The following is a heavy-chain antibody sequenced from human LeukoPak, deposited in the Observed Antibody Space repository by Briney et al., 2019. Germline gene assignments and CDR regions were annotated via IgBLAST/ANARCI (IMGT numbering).Heavy chain of an antibody. V-gene: IGHV4-59*01. J-gene: IGHJ4*02. Sequence: SETLSLTCAVYGGSFSGYYWSWIRQPPGKGLEWIGYIYYSGSTNYNPSLESRVTISVDTSKNQFSLKLSSVTAADTAVYYCARVGSGWYFDWGQGTLVTVSS. D-gene: IGHD6-19*01. CDR1: GGSFSGYY. CDR3: ARVGSGWYFD. CDR2: IYYSGST.